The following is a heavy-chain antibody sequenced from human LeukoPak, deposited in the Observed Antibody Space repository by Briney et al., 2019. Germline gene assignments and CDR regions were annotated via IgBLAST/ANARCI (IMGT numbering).Heavy chain of an antibody. V-gene: IGHV1-18*01. CDR3: ARIESSGWLPWGYFDY. CDR2: ISAYNGNT. J-gene: IGHJ4*02. Sequence: GASVKVSCKASGYTFTSYGISWVRQAPGQGLEWMGWISAYNGNTNYAQKLQGRVTMTTDTSTSTAYMELRSLRSDDTAVYYCARIESSGWLPWGYFDYWGQGTLVTVSS. CDR1: GYTFTSYG. D-gene: IGHD6-19*01.